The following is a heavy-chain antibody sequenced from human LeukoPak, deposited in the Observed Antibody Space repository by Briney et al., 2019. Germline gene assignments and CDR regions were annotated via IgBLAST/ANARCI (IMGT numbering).Heavy chain of an antibody. J-gene: IGHJ4*02. CDR3: VPAFEREAPPPGFDF. CDR1: GFTFSNYG. D-gene: IGHD1-1*01. V-gene: IGHV3-30*02. Sequence: GGSLRLSCAASGFTFSNYGMYWVRQAPGKGLEWVAVIWSDGTNRLHADSVKGRFTISRDNSKNTLYLQMNSLTPEDTAVYYCVPAFEREAPPPGFDFWGQGTLVTVSS. CDR2: IWSDGTNR.